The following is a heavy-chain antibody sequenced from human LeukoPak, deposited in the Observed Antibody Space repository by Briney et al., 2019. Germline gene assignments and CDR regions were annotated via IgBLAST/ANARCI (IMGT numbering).Heavy chain of an antibody. V-gene: IGHV3-74*01. CDR1: GFAFSSYW. CDR2: INTDGAST. Sequence: GGSLRLSCTASGFAFSSYWMFWVRQAPRKGLVWVSQINTDGASTTYGDPAKGRFTTSRDNAKNTLYLQMNRLRVEDTPVYYCARGTAATAGTDYWGQGTLVTVSS. D-gene: IGHD6-25*01. J-gene: IGHJ4*02. CDR3: ARGTAATAGTDY.